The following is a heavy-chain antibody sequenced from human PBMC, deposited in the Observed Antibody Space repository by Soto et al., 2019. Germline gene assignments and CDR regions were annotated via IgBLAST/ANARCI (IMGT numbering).Heavy chain of an antibody. V-gene: IGHV3-48*03. J-gene: IGHJ5*02. D-gene: IGHD4-4*01. CDR1: GFTFSSYE. CDR2: ISSSGSTI. CDR3: ARVSSKGWFDP. Sequence: EVPLVESGGGLVQPGGSLRLSCAASGFTFSSYEMNWVRQAPGKGLEWVSYISSSGSTIYYADSVKGRFTISRDNAKNSLYLQMNSLRAEDTAVYYCARVSSKGWFDPWGQGTLVTVSS.